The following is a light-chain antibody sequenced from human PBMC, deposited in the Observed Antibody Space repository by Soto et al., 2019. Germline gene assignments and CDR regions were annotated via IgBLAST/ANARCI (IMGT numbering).Light chain of an antibody. CDR2: DND. CDR1: TSDIGNNY. V-gene: IGLV1-51*01. CDR3: SGWDGGLSAVV. J-gene: IGLJ3*02. Sequence: QSVLTQPPSVSAAPGQKVAISCSGSTSDIGNNYVFWYQQLPQKTPKNLMYDNDKQPPGIPSRFSGSKAGTSATLGITGLHTGDDAADYCSGWDGGLSAVVFGGGTKLTVL.